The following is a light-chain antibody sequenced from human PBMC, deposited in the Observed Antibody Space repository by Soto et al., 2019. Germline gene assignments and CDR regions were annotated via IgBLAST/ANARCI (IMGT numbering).Light chain of an antibody. Sequence: DIVVTQSPATLSLSPGERATLSCWASQRVSNYVAWYQQKPGQAPRLLIYDGSKRATGIPARFSGSGSGTDFTLTISSLEPEDFAVYYCQQRSNWLWTFGQGTKV. CDR2: DGS. CDR3: QQRSNWLWT. J-gene: IGKJ1*01. CDR1: QRVSNY. V-gene: IGKV3-11*01.